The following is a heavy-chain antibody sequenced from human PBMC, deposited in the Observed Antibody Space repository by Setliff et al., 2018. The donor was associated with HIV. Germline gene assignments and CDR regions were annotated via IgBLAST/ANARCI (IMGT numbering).Heavy chain of an antibody. CDR2: VYHSGTT. Sequence: SETLSRTCAVSGYSISTAYYWGWIRQPPGKGLVWIGRVYHSGTTYYNPSLKSRVTISVDMSNNQFSLKVTSVTAADTAVYYCMRGRSITIFGVAYFDFWGQGTQVTVSS. J-gene: IGHJ4*02. CDR1: GYSISTAYY. CDR3: MRGRSITIFGVAYFDF. V-gene: IGHV4-38-2*01. D-gene: IGHD3-3*01.